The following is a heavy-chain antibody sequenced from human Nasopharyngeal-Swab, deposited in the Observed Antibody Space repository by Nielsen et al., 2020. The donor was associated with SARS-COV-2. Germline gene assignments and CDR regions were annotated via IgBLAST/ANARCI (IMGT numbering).Heavy chain of an antibody. Sequence: SETLSLTCTVSGDSVSSGSYYWSWIRQPPGKGLEWIGYIYYSGSTNYNPSLKSRVTISVDTSKNQFSLKLSSVTAADTAVYYCARVGGYSYGYGTDYWGQGTLVTVSS. CDR2: IYYSGST. V-gene: IGHV4-61*01. CDR1: GDSVSSGSYY. D-gene: IGHD5-18*01. J-gene: IGHJ4*02. CDR3: ARVGGYSYGYGTDY.